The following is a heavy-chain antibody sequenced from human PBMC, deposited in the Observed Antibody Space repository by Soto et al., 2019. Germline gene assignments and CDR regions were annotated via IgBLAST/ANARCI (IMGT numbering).Heavy chain of an antibody. V-gene: IGHV4-38-2*01. CDR2: LYHIGST. J-gene: IGHJ6*02. D-gene: IGHD2-2*01. Sequence: KPSETLSLTCAVSGYSISSGNYWAWIRQPPGRGLEWIGSLYHIGSTHYNSSLKSRVTISVDTSKNHFSLELSSVTAADTAMYYCRISTSCYDDSCVDVWGQGSMVTVSS. CDR1: GYSISSGNY. CDR3: RISTSCYDDSCVDV.